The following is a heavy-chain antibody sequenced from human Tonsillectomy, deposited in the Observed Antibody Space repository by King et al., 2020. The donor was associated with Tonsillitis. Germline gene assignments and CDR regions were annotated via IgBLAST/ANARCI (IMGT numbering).Heavy chain of an antibody. V-gene: IGHV3-11*05. Sequence: QLVQSGGGLVKPGGSLRLSCAASGFTFSDYYMSWVRQAPGKGLEWFSYISTSSRYTNYADSVKGRFPITRDNANNSVFLQVNSLRGEDTAVYYCARGISATGTSQYYYYMDVWGKGTTVTVSS. J-gene: IGHJ6*03. CDR2: ISTSSRYT. D-gene: IGHD6-13*01. CDR1: GFTFSDYY. CDR3: ARGISATGTSQYYYYMDV.